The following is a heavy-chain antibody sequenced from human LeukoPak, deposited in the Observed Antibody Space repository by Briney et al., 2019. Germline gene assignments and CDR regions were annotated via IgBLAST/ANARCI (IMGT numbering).Heavy chain of an antibody. V-gene: IGHV4-59*12. Sequence: PSETLSLTCTVSGGSMSSYYWSWIRQPPGKGLEWIGYIYYSGSTNYNPSLKSRVTISVDTSKNQFSLKLSSVTAADTAVYYCARARWRYCSGGSCYFLLTSPYYYMDVWGKGTTVTVSS. J-gene: IGHJ6*03. CDR2: IYYSGST. CDR1: GGSMSSYY. D-gene: IGHD2-15*01. CDR3: ARARWRYCSGGSCYFLLTSPYYYMDV.